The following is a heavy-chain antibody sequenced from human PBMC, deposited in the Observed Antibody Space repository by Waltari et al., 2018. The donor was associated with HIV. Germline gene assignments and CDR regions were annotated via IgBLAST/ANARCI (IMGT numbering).Heavy chain of an antibody. D-gene: IGHD6-19*01. Sequence: VQLVQSGAEVKTPGASVTVSCKASGSTFTRYDINWVTQASGQGPEWMGWMNPNSGNTGYAQKFQGRVTMTRNTSISTAYMELSSLKSEDTAVYYCARKGGIGSGWYAFDHWGQGTLVAVSS. V-gene: IGHV1-8*01. CDR2: MNPNSGNT. CDR3: ARKGGIGSGWYAFDH. CDR1: GSTFTRYD. J-gene: IGHJ4*02.